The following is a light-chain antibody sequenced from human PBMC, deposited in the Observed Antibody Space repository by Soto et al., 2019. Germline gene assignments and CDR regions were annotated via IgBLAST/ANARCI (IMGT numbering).Light chain of an antibody. Sequence: EIVLTQSPATLFFSPGERATLSCRASQSVSSYLAWYQQTPGQAPRLLIYDASNRATGITARFSGSGAGTDFTLTISSLEPEDFAVYYCQQRSNWPYTFGQGTKLEIK. CDR3: QQRSNWPYT. CDR1: QSVSSY. J-gene: IGKJ2*01. CDR2: DAS. V-gene: IGKV3-11*01.